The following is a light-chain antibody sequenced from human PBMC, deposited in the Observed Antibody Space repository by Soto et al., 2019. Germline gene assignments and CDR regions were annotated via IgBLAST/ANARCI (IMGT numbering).Light chain of an antibody. CDR3: ATWYDSRSDRV. CDR1: NSNIGTNY. Sequence: QSVLTQPPSASGTPGQRVTISCSGSNSNIGTNYLDWYQQLPGPAPKLLIYRDNQRPSGVSDRFFGSTYGTSASLAISGLRPEDDADYYCATWYDSRSDRVFGGGTKLTVL. V-gene: IGLV1-47*01. CDR2: RDN. J-gene: IGLJ3*02.